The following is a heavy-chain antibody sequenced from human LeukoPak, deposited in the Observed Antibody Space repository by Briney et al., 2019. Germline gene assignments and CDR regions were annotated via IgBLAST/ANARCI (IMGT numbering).Heavy chain of an antibody. Sequence: PGGSLRLSCAASEFTFSSYTINWVRQAPGKGPEWVSSISSTSTYISYADSVKGRFTISRDNAKNSLYLQMNSLRAEDTAVYYCATLGYCSGGTCVDYWGQGTLVTVSS. CDR1: EFTFSSYT. V-gene: IGHV3-21*01. J-gene: IGHJ4*02. D-gene: IGHD2-15*01. CDR2: ISSTSTYI. CDR3: ATLGYCSGGTCVDY.